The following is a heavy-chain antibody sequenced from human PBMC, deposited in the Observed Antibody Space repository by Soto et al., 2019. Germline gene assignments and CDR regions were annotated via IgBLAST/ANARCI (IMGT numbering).Heavy chain of an antibody. J-gene: IGHJ6*03. V-gene: IGHV4-59*08. CDR3: ARNRDRDYMDV. CDR2: IYYSGST. CDR1: GGSISSYY. Sequence: TCTVSGGSISSYYWSWIRQPPGKGLEWIGYIYYSGSTNYNPSLKSRVTISVDTSKNQFSLKLSSVTAADTAVYYCARNRDRDYMDVWGKGTTVTVSS.